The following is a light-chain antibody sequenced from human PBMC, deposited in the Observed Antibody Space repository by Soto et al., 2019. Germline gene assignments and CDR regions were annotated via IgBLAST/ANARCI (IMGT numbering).Light chain of an antibody. J-gene: IGKJ5*01. Sequence: EIVMTQSPATLSVSPGERATLSCRASQYIGSNLAWYQQKPGQAPRLLIYGASTRSTGIPARFSGSGSWTEFTPGITALQTEDFPVSYSEHYNNCRITFGHGTQVEI. CDR1: QYIGSN. V-gene: IGKV3-15*01. CDR2: GAS. CDR3: EHYNNCRIT.